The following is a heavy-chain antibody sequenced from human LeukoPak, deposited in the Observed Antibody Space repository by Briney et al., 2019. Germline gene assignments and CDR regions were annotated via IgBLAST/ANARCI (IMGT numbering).Heavy chain of an antibody. CDR3: AREKADNDLDY. D-gene: IGHD3-3*01. Sequence: PGGSLRLSCAVSGFTFSSYKMNWVRQAPGKGLEWVSAISGDGSTIYYADSVKGRFIISRDNAKNSLFLQMNSLRAEDTAVYYCAREKADNDLDYWGQGTLVTVSS. CDR1: GFTFSSYK. J-gene: IGHJ4*02. CDR2: ISGDGSTI. V-gene: IGHV3-48*01.